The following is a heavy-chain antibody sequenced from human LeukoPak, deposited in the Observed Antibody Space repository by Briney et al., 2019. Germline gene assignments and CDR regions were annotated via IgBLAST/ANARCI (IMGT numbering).Heavy chain of an antibody. CDR2: IYPGDSGP. D-gene: IGHD3-10*01. CDR1: GYSFTSYC. V-gene: IGHV5-51*01. J-gene: IGHJ4*02. CDR3: ARRSGSYFGFDY. Sequence: GESLKISCKVSGYSFTSYCIGWVRQMPGKALEWMGIIYPGDSGPTYSPSFQGQVTISADKSITTAYLQWSSLKASDTAMYYCARRSGSYFGFDYWGQGTLVTVSS.